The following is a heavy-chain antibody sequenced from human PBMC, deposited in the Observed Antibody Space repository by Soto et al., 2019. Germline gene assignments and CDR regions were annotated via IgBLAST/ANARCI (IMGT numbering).Heavy chain of an antibody. D-gene: IGHD6-19*01. CDR2: ISYDGSNK. CDR1: GFIFSSYA. CDR3: AREGRVAVGFDY. V-gene: IGHV3-30-3*01. J-gene: IGHJ4*02. Sequence: GGSLRLSCAASGFIFSSYAMHWVRQAPGKGLEWVAVISYDGSNKYYADSVKGRFTISRDNSKNTLYLQMNSLRAEDTAVYYCAREGRVAVGFDYWGQGTLVTVSS.